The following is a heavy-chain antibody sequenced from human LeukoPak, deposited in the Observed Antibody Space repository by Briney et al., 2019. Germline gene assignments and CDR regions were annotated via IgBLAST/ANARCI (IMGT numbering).Heavy chain of an antibody. D-gene: IGHD2-2*01. CDR1: GFTFSSFD. CDR3: ARGHCSSTTSCPTGDYYYFGMDV. Sequence: GGSLRLSCAASGFTFSSFDMHWVRQVTGKVLEWVSGIGPGGNTNYVGSVKGRFTISRENAKNSLHLQMNSLRAGDTAVYYCARGHCSSTTSCPTGDYYYFGMDVWGQGTTVTVSS. V-gene: IGHV3-13*04. J-gene: IGHJ6*02. CDR2: IGPGGNT.